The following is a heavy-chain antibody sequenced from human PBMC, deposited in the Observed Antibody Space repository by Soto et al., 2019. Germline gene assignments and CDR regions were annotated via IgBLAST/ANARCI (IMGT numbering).Heavy chain of an antibody. V-gene: IGHV1-45*02. Sequence: SVKVSCKASGYTFTFRYLHWVRQAPGQALEWMGWITPFKSDTNYAQKFQDRVTITRDRSVSTAYMELSNLRSDDTAMYYCARSPFAGSDAFDIWGQGTMVTV. CDR3: ARSPFAGSDAFDI. CDR1: GYTFTFRY. D-gene: IGHD1-1*01. J-gene: IGHJ3*02. CDR2: ITPFKSDT.